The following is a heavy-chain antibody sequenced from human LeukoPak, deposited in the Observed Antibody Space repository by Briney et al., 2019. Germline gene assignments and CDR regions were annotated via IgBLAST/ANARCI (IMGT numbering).Heavy chain of an antibody. CDR2: ISAYNGNT. D-gene: IGHD1-1*01. Sequence: ASVKVSCKASGYTFNGYGISWVRQAPGQGLEWMGWISAYNGNTNYAQKLQGRVTMTADTSTSTAYMELSSLRSEDMAVYYCAMAMGTYAFDIWGQGTMVTVSS. CDR3: AMAMGTYAFDI. J-gene: IGHJ3*02. CDR1: GYTFNGYG. V-gene: IGHV1-18*03.